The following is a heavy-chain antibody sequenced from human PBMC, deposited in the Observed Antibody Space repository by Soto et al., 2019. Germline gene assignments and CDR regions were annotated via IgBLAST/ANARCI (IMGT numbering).Heavy chain of an antibody. CDR2: ISWDGGST. J-gene: IGHJ6*02. CDR3: AKDVNHGGNSWPPRAVSYYYYGMDV. Sequence: EVQLVESGGVVVQPGGSLRLSCAASGFTFDDYTMHWVRQAPGKGLEWVSLISWDGGSTYYADSVKGRFTISRDNSKKSLYLQMNSLRTEDTALYYCAKDVNHGGNSWPPRAVSYYYYGMDVWGQGTTVTVSS. D-gene: IGHD2-21*02. CDR1: GFTFDDYT. V-gene: IGHV3-43*01.